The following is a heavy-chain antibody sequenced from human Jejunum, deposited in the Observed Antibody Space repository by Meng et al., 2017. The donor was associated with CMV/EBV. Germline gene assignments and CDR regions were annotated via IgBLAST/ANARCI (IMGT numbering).Heavy chain of an antibody. CDR1: GSISSGEYY. V-gene: IGHV4-30-4*08. J-gene: IGHJ5*02. D-gene: IGHD4-23*01. Sequence: GSISSGEYYWNWLRQPPGKGLEWIGNIYYSGVTYYNPSLKSRLTMSVDNSKNQFSLNLKSVTAADTAVYYCARDGYGGDSGGLWFDPWGQGTLVTVSS. CDR3: ARDGYGGDSGGLWFDP. CDR2: IYYSGVT.